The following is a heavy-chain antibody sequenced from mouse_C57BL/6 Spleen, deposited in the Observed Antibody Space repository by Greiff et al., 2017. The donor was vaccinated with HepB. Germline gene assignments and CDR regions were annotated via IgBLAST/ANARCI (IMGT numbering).Heavy chain of an antibody. D-gene: IGHD2-2*01. J-gene: IGHJ2*01. V-gene: IGHV5-4*01. CDR3: AREGLGGYYFDY. CDR2: ISDGGSYT. CDR1: GFTFSSYA. Sequence: EVKLMESGGGLVKPGGSLKLSCAASGFTFSSYAMSWVRQTPEKRLEWVATISDGGSYTYYPDNVKGRFTISRDNAKNNLYLQMSHLKSEDTAMYYCAREGLGGYYFDYWGQGTTLTVSS.